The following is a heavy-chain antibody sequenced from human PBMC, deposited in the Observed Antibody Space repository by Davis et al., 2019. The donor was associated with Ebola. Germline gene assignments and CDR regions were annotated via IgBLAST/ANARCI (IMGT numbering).Heavy chain of an antibody. CDR1: GGSISSGGYS. J-gene: IGHJ2*01. CDR3: ARQRGGLRSWYFDL. Sequence: SETLSLTCAVSGGSISSGGYSWSWIRQPPGKGLEWIGYIYHSGSTYYNPSLKSRVTISVDTSKNQFSLKLSSMTAADTAVYYCARQRGGLRSWYFDLWGRGTLVTASS. CDR2: IYHSGST. V-gene: IGHV4-30-2*03. D-gene: IGHD4-17*01.